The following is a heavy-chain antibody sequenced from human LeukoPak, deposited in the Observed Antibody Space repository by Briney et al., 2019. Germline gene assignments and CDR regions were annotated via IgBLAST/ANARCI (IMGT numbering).Heavy chain of an antibody. J-gene: IGHJ4*02. Sequence: GGSLRLSCAASGFTFSSYGMHWVRQAPGKGLEWVAVISYDGSNKYYADSVKGRFTISRDNSKNTLYLQMNSLRAEDTAVYYCAKRGGGDRVVPAEGYPLYFDYWGQGTLVTVSS. V-gene: IGHV3-30*18. CDR3: AKRGGGDRVVPAEGYPLYFDY. CDR1: GFTFSSYG. D-gene: IGHD2-2*01. CDR2: ISYDGSNK.